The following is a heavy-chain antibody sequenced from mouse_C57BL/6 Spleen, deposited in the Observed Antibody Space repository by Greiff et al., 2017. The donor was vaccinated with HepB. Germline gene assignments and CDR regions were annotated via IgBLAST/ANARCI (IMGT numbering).Heavy chain of an antibody. CDR3: ARGDHGAMDY. J-gene: IGHJ4*01. Sequence: VKLMESGAELVRPGTSVKVSCKASGYAFTNYLIEWVKQRPGQGLEWIGVINPGSGGTNYNEKFKGKATLTADKSSSTAYMQLSSLTSEDSAVYFCARGDHGAMDYWGQGTSVTVSS. CDR1: GYAFTNYL. V-gene: IGHV1-54*01. CDR2: INPGSGGT.